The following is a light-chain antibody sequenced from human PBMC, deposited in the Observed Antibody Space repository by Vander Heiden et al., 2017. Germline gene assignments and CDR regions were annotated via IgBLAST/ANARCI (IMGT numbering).Light chain of an antibody. CDR1: SNAVGGYNY. CDR3: SSYTGSNNLI. V-gene: IGLV2-8*01. J-gene: IGLJ2*01. CDR2: EVS. Sequence: QSALTQPPSASGSPGQSVTISCTGTSNAVGGYNYVSWYQHHPGKAPKLMIYEVSKRPSGVPDRFSGSKSGNTASLTVSGLQAEDEADYYCSSYTGSNNLIFGGGTKLTVL.